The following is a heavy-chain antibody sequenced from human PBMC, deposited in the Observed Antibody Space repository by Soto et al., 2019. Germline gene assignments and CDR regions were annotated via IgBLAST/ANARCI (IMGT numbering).Heavy chain of an antibody. D-gene: IGHD4-4*01. CDR1: GASISSYY. J-gene: IGHJ4*02. CDR2: IYNSGST. Sequence: SETLSLTCTVSGASISSYYWSWIRQPPGKGLEWIGYIYNSGSTNYNPSLKSRVTISVDTSKNQFSLKLSSVTAADTAIYYCARHTDKRVYTFDYWGQGTLVTVSS. V-gene: IGHV4-59*08. CDR3: ARHTDKRVYTFDY.